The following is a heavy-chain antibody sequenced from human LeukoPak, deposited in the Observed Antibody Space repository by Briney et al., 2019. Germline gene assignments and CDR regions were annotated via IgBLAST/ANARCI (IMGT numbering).Heavy chain of an antibody. Sequence: GASVKVSCKASGYTFTGYYMHWVRQAPGQGLEWMGWINPNSGGTNYAPKFQGRVTMARDTSISTAYMELSRLRSDDTAVYYCARDPLTGTNWFDPWGQGTLVTVSS. CDR2: INPNSGGT. V-gene: IGHV1-2*02. D-gene: IGHD1-20*01. CDR1: GYTFTGYY. CDR3: ARDPLTGTNWFDP. J-gene: IGHJ5*02.